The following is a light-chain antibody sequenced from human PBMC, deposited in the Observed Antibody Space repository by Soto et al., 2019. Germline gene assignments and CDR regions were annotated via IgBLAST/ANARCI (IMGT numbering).Light chain of an antibody. CDR2: EVT. J-gene: IGLJ1*01. Sequence: QSVLTQPASVSASPGQSIAIYCSGTSSDVGAYDYVSWYQHHPGKAPKLIIYEVTYRPSGVSNRFSASKSGNTASLTISGLQAEDEADYYCSSYTRSSTYVFGTGTKLTVL. CDR3: SSYTRSSTYV. V-gene: IGLV2-14*01. CDR1: SSDVGAYDY.